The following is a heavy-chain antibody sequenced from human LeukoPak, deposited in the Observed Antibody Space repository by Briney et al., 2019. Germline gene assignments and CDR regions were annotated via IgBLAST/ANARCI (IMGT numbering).Heavy chain of an antibody. J-gene: IGHJ3*02. CDR1: RFTFSSYS. V-gene: IGHV3-21*01. CDR3: ARVAVVGVSFAFDI. D-gene: IGHD2-15*01. Sequence: GGSLRLSCAASRFTFSSYSMNWVRQAPGKGLEWVSSISSSSSYIYYADSVKGRFTISRDNAKNSLYLQMNSLRAEDTAVYYCARVAVVGVSFAFDIWGQGTMVTVSS. CDR2: ISSSSSYI.